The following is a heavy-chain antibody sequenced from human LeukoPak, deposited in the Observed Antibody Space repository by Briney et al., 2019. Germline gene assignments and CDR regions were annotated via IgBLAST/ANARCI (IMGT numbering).Heavy chain of an antibody. CDR2: IYYSGST. J-gene: IGHJ4*02. CDR3: ARQLRLGELSFEDY. D-gene: IGHD3-16*02. V-gene: IGHV4-31*03. Sequence: PSETLSLTCTVSGGSISSGGSYWSWIRQHPGKGLEWIGYIYYSGSTYYNPSLKSRVTISVDTSKNQFSLKLSSVTAADTAVYYCARQLRLGELSFEDYWGQGTLVTVSS. CDR1: GGSISSGGSY.